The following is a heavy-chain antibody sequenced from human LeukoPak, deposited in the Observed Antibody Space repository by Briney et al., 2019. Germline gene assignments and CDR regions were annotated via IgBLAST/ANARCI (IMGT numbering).Heavy chain of an antibody. D-gene: IGHD1-26*01. CDR3: AKAKSGSFLYDAFDI. Sequence: GGSLRLSCGASGFTFSNYGMHWVRQAPGKGLEWVAVISYDGTNKYYVDSVKGRFTISRDNSKNTLYLQMNSLRAEDTAVYYCAKAKSGSFLYDAFDIWGQGTMVTVSS. V-gene: IGHV3-30*18. CDR1: GFTFSNYG. J-gene: IGHJ3*02. CDR2: ISYDGTNK.